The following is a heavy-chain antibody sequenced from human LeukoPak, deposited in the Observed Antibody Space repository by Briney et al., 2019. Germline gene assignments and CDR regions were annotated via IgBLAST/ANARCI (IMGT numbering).Heavy chain of an antibody. Sequence: PGGSLRLSCAASGFSFISYSMNWVRQAPGKGLEWVSGISGSVGSTYYADSVKGRFIISRDNSKNTLFLQMNSLTAEDTAVYYCAKDRIAFEYWGQGTLVTVSS. CDR3: AKDRIAFEY. CDR1: GFSFISYS. V-gene: IGHV3-23*01. D-gene: IGHD6-13*01. CDR2: ISGSVGST. J-gene: IGHJ4*02.